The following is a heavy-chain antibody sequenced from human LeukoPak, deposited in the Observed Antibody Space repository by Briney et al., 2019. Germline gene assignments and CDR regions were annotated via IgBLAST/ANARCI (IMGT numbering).Heavy chain of an antibody. CDR2: IWYDGSNK. CDR1: GFTFSSYG. CDR3: ARDKSLGSSSENYYYGMDV. D-gene: IGHD6-6*01. J-gene: IGHJ6*02. V-gene: IGHV3-33*01. Sequence: GGSLRLSCAASGFTFSSYGMHWVRQAPGKGLEWVAVIWYDGSNKYYADSVKGRFTISRDNSKNTLYLQMNSLRAEDTAVYYCARDKSLGSSSENYYYGMDVWGQGTTVTVSS.